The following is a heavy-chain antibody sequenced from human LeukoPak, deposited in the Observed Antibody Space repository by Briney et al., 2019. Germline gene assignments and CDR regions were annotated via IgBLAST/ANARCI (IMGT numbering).Heavy chain of an antibody. J-gene: IGHJ3*02. CDR3: ARALAGYSSGAFDI. Sequence: SETLSLTCTVSGGSISSSSYYWGWIRQPPGKGLEWIGSIYYSGSTYYNPSLKSRVTISVDTSKNQFSLRLSSVTAADTAVYYCARALAGYSSGAFDIWGQGIMVTVSS. V-gene: IGHV4-39*07. CDR1: GGSISSSSYY. CDR2: IYYSGST. D-gene: IGHD6-19*01.